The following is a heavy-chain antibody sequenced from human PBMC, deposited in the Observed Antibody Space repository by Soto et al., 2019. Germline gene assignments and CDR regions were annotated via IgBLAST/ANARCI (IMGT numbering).Heavy chain of an antibody. CDR3: SRDDSDWFFN. Sequence: PGGSLRLSCAASGFTFGASALHWVRQASGKGLEWLGRIGSKGETYATAYAASVKGRFTISRDDSKNTAYLQMNSLESEDTAVYYCSRDDSDWFFNWGRGTLVTVSS. V-gene: IGHV3-73*01. CDR2: IGSKGETYAT. D-gene: IGHD3-9*01. J-gene: IGHJ4*02. CDR1: GFTFGASA.